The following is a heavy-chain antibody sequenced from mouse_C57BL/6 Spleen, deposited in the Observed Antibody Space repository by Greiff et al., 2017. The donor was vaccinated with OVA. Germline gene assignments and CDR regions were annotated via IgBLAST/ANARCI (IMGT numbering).Heavy chain of an antibody. CDR1: GYTFTSYW. V-gene: IGHV1-69*01. D-gene: IGHD2-4*01. Sequence: QVQLKQPGAELVMPGASVKLSCKASGYTFTSYWMHWVKQRPGQGLEWIGEIDPSDSYTNYNQKFKGKSTLTVDKSSSTAYMQLSSLTSEDSAVYYGARTPYDYDGSYYAMDYWGQGTSVTVSS. CDR3: ARTPYDYDGSYYAMDY. CDR2: IDPSDSYT. J-gene: IGHJ4*01.